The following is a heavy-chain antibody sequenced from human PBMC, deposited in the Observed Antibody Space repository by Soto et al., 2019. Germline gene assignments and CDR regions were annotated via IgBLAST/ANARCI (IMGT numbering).Heavy chain of an antibody. J-gene: IGHJ4*02. CDR3: ARYRREAVAGYTLDN. Sequence: SETLSLTCTVSGGSISSNYWTWIRQPPGKGLEWIGYVYNSGSTNYNPSLKSRVTISEDTSKSQFSLKVNSMTAADAAVYYCARYRREAVAGYTLDNWGQGSLVTVSS. V-gene: IGHV4-59*01. D-gene: IGHD6-13*01. CDR1: GGSISSNY. CDR2: VYNSGST.